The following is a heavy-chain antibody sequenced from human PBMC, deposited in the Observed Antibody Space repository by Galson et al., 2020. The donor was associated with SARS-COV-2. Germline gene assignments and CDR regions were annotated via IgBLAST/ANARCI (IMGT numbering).Heavy chain of an antibody. Sequence: ASETLSLTCTVSGYSISNGYYWGWIRQVPVKGLEWIGAIYHSGSTYYNPSLESRVTISVDTSRSQFSLNLDSVTASDTAIYYCMRVDNTGNYFDSWGLGTLVTVSS. CDR1: GYSISNGYY. J-gene: IGHJ4*02. V-gene: IGHV4-38-2*02. CDR3: MRVDNTGNYFDS. D-gene: IGHD1-1*01. CDR2: IYHSGST.